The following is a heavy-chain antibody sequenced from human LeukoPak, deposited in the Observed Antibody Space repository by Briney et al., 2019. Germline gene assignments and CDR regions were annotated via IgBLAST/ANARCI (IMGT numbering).Heavy chain of an antibody. CDR1: GGSISSYY. CDR2: IYTSGST. D-gene: IGHD3-3*01. J-gene: IGHJ4*02. Sequence: SETLSLTCTVSGGSISSYYWSWIWQPAGKGLEWIGRIYTSGSTNYNPSLKSRVTISVGKSKNQFSLKLSSVTAADTAVYYCATMDNFWSGFDYWGQGTLVTVSS. CDR3: ATMDNFWSGFDY. V-gene: IGHV4-4*07.